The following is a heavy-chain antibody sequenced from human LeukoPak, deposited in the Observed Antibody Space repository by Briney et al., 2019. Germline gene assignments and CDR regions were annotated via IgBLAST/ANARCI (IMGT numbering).Heavy chain of an antibody. CDR3: ARFTYYYGSGSNDAFDI. J-gene: IGHJ3*02. CDR2: IYYSGST. D-gene: IGHD3-10*01. Sequence: SETLSLTRTVSGGSISSYYWSWIRQPPGKGLEWIGYIYYSGSTNYNPSLKSRVTISVDTSKNQFSLKLSSVTAADTAVYYCARFTYYYGSGSNDAFDIWGQGTMVTVSS. V-gene: IGHV4-59*01. CDR1: GGSISSYY.